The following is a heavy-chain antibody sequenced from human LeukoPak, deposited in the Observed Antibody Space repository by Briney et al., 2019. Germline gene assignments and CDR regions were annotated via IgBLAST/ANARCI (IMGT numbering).Heavy chain of an antibody. J-gene: IGHJ4*02. CDR3: ARDGQYDFWSGYSFSYFDY. CDR2: FDPEDGET. D-gene: IGHD3-3*01. CDR1: GYTLTELS. V-gene: IGHV1-24*01. Sequence: GASVKVSCKVSGYTLTELSMHWVRQAPGKGLEWMGGFDPEDGETIYAQKFQGRVTMTEDTSTDTAYMELSSLRSEDTAVYYCARDGQYDFWSGYSFSYFDYWGQGTLVTVSS.